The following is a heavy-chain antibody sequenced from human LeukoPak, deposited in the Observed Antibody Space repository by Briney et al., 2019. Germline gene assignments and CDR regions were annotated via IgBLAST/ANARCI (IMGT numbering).Heavy chain of an antibody. Sequence: PGGSLRLSCAASGFTFSSYAMSWVRQAPGKGLEWVSGISGSGGSTYYADSVKGRFTMSRDNSKNTLYLQMNSLRAEDTAVYFCAKEPTYYDFWSVYEVDYWGQGTLVTVSS. V-gene: IGHV3-23*01. J-gene: IGHJ4*02. CDR2: ISGSGGST. CDR3: AKEPTYYDFWSVYEVDY. CDR1: GFTFSSYA. D-gene: IGHD3-3*01.